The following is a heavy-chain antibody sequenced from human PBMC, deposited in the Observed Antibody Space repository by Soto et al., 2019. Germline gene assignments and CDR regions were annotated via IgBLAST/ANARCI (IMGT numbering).Heavy chain of an antibody. CDR2: ISGSGSMK. V-gene: IGHV3-23*01. Sequence: EVYLLESGGGLVQPGGSLRLSCTASGLTFRNYVMTWVRQAPGRGLEWVSGISGSGSMKYYADSVKGRFTISRDNSKNMLFLQMDSLRDEDTAMYHCAKEAVASEQVPIPGDSWGQGTLVTVSS. CDR3: AKEAVASEQVPIPGDS. J-gene: IGHJ4*02. CDR1: GLTFRNYV. D-gene: IGHD2-15*01.